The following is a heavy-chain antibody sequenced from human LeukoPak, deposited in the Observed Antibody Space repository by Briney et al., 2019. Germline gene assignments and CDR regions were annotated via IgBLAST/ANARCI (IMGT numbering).Heavy chain of an antibody. D-gene: IGHD3-10*01. CDR2: IIPIFGTA. CDR1: GGTFSSYA. CDR3: AMSPGPVSAND. J-gene: IGHJ4*02. Sequence: ASVKVSCKASGGTFSSYAISWVRQAPGQGLEWMGGIIPIFGTANYAQKFQGRVTITTDESTSTAYMELSSLRSEDTAVYYCAMSPGPVSANDWGQGTLVTVSS. V-gene: IGHV1-69*05.